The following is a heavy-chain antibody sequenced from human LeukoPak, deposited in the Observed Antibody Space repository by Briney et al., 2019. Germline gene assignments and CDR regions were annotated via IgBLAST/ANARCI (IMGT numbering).Heavy chain of an antibody. D-gene: IGHD5-18*01. CDR2: ISGSGGST. CDR3: ARSGYSYGLYSSSWCDY. V-gene: IGHV3-23*01. Sequence: PGGSLRLSCAASGFTFSSYAMSWVRQAPGKGLEWVSAISGSGGSTYYADSVKGRFTISRDNSKSTRYLQMNSLRAEDTAVYYCARSGYSYGLYSSSWCDYWGQGTLVTVSS. J-gene: IGHJ4*02. CDR1: GFTFSSYA.